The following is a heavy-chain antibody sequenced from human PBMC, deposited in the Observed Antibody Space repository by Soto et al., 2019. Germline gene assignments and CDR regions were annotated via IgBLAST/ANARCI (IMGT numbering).Heavy chain of an antibody. V-gene: IGHV3-30*18. Sequence: QVQLVESGGGVVQPGTSLRLSCSASGFTFGNFGMHWVRLSPGKGLEWVSIITYDGSRKHYIDSVKGRFTISRDNSKNTVFLQMNSLRAEDSAVYYCAKDIHADRDTYHYGADYWGQGTLVTVSS. CDR2: ITYDGSRK. CDR1: GFTFGNFG. J-gene: IGHJ4*02. CDR3: AKDIHADRDTYHYGADY. D-gene: IGHD5-12*01.